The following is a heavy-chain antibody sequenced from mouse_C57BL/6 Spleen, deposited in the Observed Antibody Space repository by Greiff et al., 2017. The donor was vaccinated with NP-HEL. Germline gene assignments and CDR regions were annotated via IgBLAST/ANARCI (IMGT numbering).Heavy chain of an antibody. CDR1: GYTFTSYW. V-gene: IGHV1-64*01. CDR2: IHPNSGST. Sequence: QVQLQQPGAELVKPGASVKLSCKASGYTFTSYWMHWVKQRPGQGLEWIGMIHPNSGSTNYNEKFKSKATLTVDKSSSTAYMQLSSLTSEDSAVYYCARPLYYGSVFDYWGQGTTLTVSS. D-gene: IGHD1-1*01. CDR3: ARPLYYGSVFDY. J-gene: IGHJ2*01.